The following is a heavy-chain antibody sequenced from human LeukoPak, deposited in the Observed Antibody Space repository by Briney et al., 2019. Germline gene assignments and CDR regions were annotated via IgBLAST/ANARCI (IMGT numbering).Heavy chain of an antibody. CDR2: IRYDGSNK. J-gene: IGHJ6*03. CDR1: GFTFSSYG. CDR3: ARDPYSGSYGDYYYYYMDV. V-gene: IGHV3-30*02. D-gene: IGHD1-26*01. Sequence: GGSLRLSCAASGFTFSSYGMHWVRQAPGKGLEWVAFIRYDGSNKYYADSVKGRFTISRDNAKNSLYLQMNSLRAEDTAVYYCARDPYSGSYGDYYYYYMDVWGKGTTVTISS.